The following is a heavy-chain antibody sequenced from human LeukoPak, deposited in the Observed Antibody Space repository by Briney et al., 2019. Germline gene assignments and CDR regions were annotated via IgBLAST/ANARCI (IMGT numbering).Heavy chain of an antibody. D-gene: IGHD1-1*01. CDR3: ARDQLTWTSYYFDY. Sequence: GGSLRLSCAASGFTVSSNYMSWVRQAPGKGLEWVSVIYSGGSTYYADSVKGRFTISRDNAKNSLYLQMNSLRAEDTAVYYCARDQLTWTSYYFDYWGQGTLVTVSS. V-gene: IGHV3-53*01. CDR1: GFTVSSNY. J-gene: IGHJ4*02. CDR2: IYSGGST.